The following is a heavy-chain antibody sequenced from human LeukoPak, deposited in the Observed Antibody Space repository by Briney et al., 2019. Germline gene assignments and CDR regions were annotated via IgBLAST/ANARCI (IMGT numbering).Heavy chain of an antibody. CDR2: ISGSTSST. J-gene: IGHJ4*02. Sequence: GGSLRLSCEASGFTFSSYAMNWVRQAPGKGLEWVSVISGSTSSTYYADSVKGRFSISRDNSKNTLYLQMNSLRAEDTAVYYCARDHDYYDSSGYPIDWGQGTLVTVSS. D-gene: IGHD3-22*01. V-gene: IGHV3-23*01. CDR3: ARDHDYYDSSGYPID. CDR1: GFTFSSYA.